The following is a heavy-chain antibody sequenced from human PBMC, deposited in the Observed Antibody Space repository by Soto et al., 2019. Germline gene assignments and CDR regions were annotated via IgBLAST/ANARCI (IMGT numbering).Heavy chain of an antibody. CDR3: ARGTTARSGYHNWFDP. CDR1: GFTFSSCG. V-gene: IGHV3-33*01. Sequence: QVRLVESGGGVVQPGGSLRLSCAASGFTFSSCGMHWVRQAPGKGLEWVAVIWYDGNSEYYADSVKGRFTISRDDSKNTVYLQMNSLRAEDTAVYYCARGTTARSGYHNWFDPWGQGTLVTVSS. J-gene: IGHJ5*02. D-gene: IGHD3-3*01. CDR2: IWYDGNSE.